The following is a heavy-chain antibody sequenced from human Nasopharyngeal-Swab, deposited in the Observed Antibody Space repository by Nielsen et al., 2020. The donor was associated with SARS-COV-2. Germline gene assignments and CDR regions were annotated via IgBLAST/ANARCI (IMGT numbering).Heavy chain of an antibody. CDR3: ARRRVPAATNWFDP. D-gene: IGHD2-2*01. CDR2: MNPNSGNT. V-gene: IGHV1-8*02. J-gene: IGHJ5*02. CDR1: GGTFSSYD. Sequence: ASVKVSCKASGGTFSSYDINWVRQATGQGLEWMGWMNPNSGNTGYAQKFQGRVTMTRNTSISTAYMELSSLRSEDMAVYYCARRRVPAATNWFDPWGQGTLVTVSS.